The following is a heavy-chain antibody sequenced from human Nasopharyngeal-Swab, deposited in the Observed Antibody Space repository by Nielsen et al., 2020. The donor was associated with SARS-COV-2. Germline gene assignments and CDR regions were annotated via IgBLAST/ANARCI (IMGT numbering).Heavy chain of an antibody. V-gene: IGHV1-69*13. Sequence: SVKVSCKASGGTFSCYAISWVRQAPGQGLEWMGGIIPIFGTANYAQKFQGRVTITADESTSTAYMELSSLRSEDTAVYYCARNPGYYDFWSGYPNWFDPWGQGTLVTVSS. CDR2: IIPIFGTA. D-gene: IGHD3-3*01. J-gene: IGHJ5*02. CDR1: GGTFSCYA. CDR3: ARNPGYYDFWSGYPNWFDP.